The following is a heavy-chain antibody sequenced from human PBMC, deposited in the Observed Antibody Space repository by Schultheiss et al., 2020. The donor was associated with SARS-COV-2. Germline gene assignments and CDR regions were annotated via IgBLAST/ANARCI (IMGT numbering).Heavy chain of an antibody. CDR1: SGPIRTYF. V-gene: IGHV4-59*01. D-gene: IGHD3-10*01. Sequence: SQTLSLTCSVSSGPIRTYFWNWIRQSPGKGLEWIGYIYHNGITSYNPSLKSRVSISLDTSKDQFSLNLNSVIAADTAIYYCAGGPTWFHYYYALDVWGQGTPVTVSS. CDR2: IYHNGIT. J-gene: IGHJ6*02. CDR3: AGGPTWFHYYYALDV.